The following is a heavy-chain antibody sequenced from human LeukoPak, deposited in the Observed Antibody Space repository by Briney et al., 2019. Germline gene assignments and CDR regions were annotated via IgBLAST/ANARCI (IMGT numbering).Heavy chain of an antibody. V-gene: IGHV3-23*03. D-gene: IGHD1-1*01. CDR1: GFTFSSYA. CDR3: ARDRGYAMDV. CDR2: IHSGGNI. Sequence: GGSLRLSCAASGFTFSSYAMSWVRQVPGKGLEWGSIIHSGGNIYYADSVKGRFTISRDNSQNTLYLQMNSLRAEDTAVYYCARDRGYAMDVWGPGTTVTVSS. J-gene: IGHJ6*02.